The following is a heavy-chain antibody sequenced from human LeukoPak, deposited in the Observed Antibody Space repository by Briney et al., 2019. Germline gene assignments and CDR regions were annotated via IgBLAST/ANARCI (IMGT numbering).Heavy chain of an antibody. CDR1: GFTFSSYA. CDR2: ISYDGSNK. D-gene: IGHD5-18*01. CDR3: ARDGSSGYSYGYSDYYYGMDV. J-gene: IGHJ6*02. Sequence: GGSLRLSCAASGFTFSSYAMHWVRQAPGKGLEWVAVISYDGSNKYYADSVKGRFTISRDNSKNTLYLQMNSLRAEDTAVYYCARDGSSGYSYGYSDYYYGMDVWGRGTTVTVSS. V-gene: IGHV3-30-3*01.